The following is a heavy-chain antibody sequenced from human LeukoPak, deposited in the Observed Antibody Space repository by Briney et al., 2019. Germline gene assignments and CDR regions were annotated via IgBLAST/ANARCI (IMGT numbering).Heavy chain of an antibody. D-gene: IGHD3-22*01. CDR2: IIPIFGTA. Sequence: EASVKVSCKASGGTFSSYAIGWVRQAPGQGLEWMGGIIPIFGTANYAQKFQGRVTITADESTSTAYMELSSLRSEDTAVYYCATVGLDYDSSGYPDYWGQGTLVTVSS. J-gene: IGHJ4*02. CDR3: ATVGLDYDSSGYPDY. V-gene: IGHV1-69*13. CDR1: GGTFSSYA.